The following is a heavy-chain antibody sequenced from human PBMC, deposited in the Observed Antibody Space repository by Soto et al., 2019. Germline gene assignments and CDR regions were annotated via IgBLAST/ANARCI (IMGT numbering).Heavy chain of an antibody. CDR1: GFTFSSDT. V-gene: IGHV3-48*04. CDR3: ARDPYYGAIDY. CDR2: ISSSSYTI. D-gene: IGHD3-10*01. Sequence: GGSLRLSCTASGFTFSSDTMNWVRQAPGKGLEWVSYISSSSYTIYYADSVKGRFTISRDNAKNSLYLQMNSLRAEDTAVYYCARDPYYGAIDYWGLGTLVTVSS. J-gene: IGHJ4*02.